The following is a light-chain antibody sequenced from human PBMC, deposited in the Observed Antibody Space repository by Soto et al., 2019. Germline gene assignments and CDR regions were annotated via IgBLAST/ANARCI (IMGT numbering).Light chain of an antibody. Sequence: IQVTQSPSSLSASVGDRVTITCRASQSISSYLNWYQQKPGKAPKLLIYAASSLQSGVPSRFSGSGSGTDFTLTISSLQPEDFATYYCLQDYNYPLTFGGGTKVDI. CDR2: AAS. CDR1: QSISSY. V-gene: IGKV1-39*01. J-gene: IGKJ4*01. CDR3: LQDYNYPLT.